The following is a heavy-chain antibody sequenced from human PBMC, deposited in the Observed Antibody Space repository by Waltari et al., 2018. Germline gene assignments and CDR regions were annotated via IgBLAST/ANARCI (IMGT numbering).Heavy chain of an antibody. CDR1: GFTFDDYA. J-gene: IGHJ4*02. V-gene: IGHV3-43D*03. CDR2: ISWDGGST. CDR3: AKNEGAVVARYYFDY. Sequence: EVQLVESGGVVVQPGGSLRLSCAASGFTFDDYAMHWVRQAPGKGLEWVSLISWDGGSTYYADSVKGRFTISRDNSKNSLYLQMNSLRAEDTALYYCAKNEGAVVARYYFDYWGQGTLVTVSS. D-gene: IGHD6-6*01.